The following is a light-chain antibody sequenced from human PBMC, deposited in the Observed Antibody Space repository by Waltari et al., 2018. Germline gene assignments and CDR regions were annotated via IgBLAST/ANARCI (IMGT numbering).Light chain of an antibody. CDR2: DAS. J-gene: IGKJ2*01. CDR1: QSISSW. Sequence: DIQMTQSPSTLSASVGDRVTITCRASQSISSWLAWYQQKPGKAPKPLIYDASRLESGVPSRFSGSGSGTEFTLTISSLQPDDFATYYCQQYNSYSGSTFGQGTKLEIK. V-gene: IGKV1-5*01. CDR3: QQYNSYSGST.